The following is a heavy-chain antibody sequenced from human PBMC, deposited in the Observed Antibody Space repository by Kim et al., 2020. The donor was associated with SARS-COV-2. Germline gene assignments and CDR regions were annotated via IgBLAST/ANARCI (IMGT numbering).Heavy chain of an antibody. V-gene: IGHV3-23*01. CDR3: AKDLGGSARYSFDY. D-gene: IGHD5-12*01. J-gene: IGHJ4*02. Sequence: ADSVKGRFTISRDNSKNTLYLQMNSLRAEDTAVYYCAKDLGGSARYSFDYWGQGTLVTVSS.